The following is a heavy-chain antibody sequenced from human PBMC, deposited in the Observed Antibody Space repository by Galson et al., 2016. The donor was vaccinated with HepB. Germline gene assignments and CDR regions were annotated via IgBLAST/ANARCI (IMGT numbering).Heavy chain of an antibody. D-gene: IGHD6-13*01. CDR3: ARGRAAAGWGPYFY. J-gene: IGHJ4*02. Sequence: SVKVSCKASGNTFTGYYMHWVRQAPGQGLEWMGWINPKSGDTNYAQNFQGRVTMTRDTSISTAYMEVRRLRYDDTAVYYCARGRAAAGWGPYFYWGQGTPVTVSS. V-gene: IGHV1-2*02. CDR2: INPKSGDT. CDR1: GNTFTGYY.